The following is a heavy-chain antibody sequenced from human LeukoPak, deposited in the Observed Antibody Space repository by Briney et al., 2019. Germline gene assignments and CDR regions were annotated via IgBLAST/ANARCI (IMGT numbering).Heavy chain of an antibody. D-gene: IGHD2-15*01. CDR1: GYTFTSYD. CDR2: MNPNSGNT. J-gene: IGHJ4*02. Sequence: ASVKVSCKASGYTFTSYDINWVRQATGQGLEWMGWMNPNSGNTGYAQKFQGRVTMTRNTSISTAYMELSSLRSEDTAVYYCASSTRVVAACDYWGQGTLVTGSS. V-gene: IGHV1-8*01. CDR3: ASSTRVVAACDY.